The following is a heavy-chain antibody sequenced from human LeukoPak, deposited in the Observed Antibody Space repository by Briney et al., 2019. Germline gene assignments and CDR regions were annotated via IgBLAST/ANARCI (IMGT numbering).Heavy chain of an antibody. CDR3: ARLRVSWSLDY. CDR2: IYPGDSDT. CDR1: GYTFTNYW. V-gene: IGHV5-51*01. J-gene: IGHJ4*02. Sequence: GESLKISCKGSGYTFTNYWIGWVRQMPGKGLEWMGIIYPGDSDTRYSPSFQGQVTISADKSISTAYLHWSSLKASDTAMYYCARLRVSWSLDYWGQGTLVTVSS. D-gene: IGHD6-13*01.